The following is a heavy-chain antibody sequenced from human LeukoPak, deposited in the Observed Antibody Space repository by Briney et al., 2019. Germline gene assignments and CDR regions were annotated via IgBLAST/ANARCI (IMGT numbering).Heavy chain of an antibody. CDR2: INPNSGGT. Sequence: EASVKVSCKASGYTFTGYYMHWVRQAPGQGLEWMGWINPNSGGTNYAQKFQGRVTMTRDTSISTAYMELRSLRSDDTAVYYCARLGGLRYFDSAYFDYWGQGTLVTVSS. CDR1: GYTFTGYY. J-gene: IGHJ4*02. V-gene: IGHV1-2*02. D-gene: IGHD3-9*01. CDR3: ARLGGLRYFDSAYFDY.